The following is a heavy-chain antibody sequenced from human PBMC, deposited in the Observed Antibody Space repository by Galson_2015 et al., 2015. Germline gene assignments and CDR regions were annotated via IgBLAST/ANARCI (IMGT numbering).Heavy chain of an antibody. D-gene: IGHD1-14*01. J-gene: IGHJ4*02. CDR1: GLTFSNYA. CDR3: ATRTGPFDY. V-gene: IGHV3-23*01. Sequence: SLRLSCAASGLTFSNYAMSWVRQAPGKGLEWVSTINGGDDTTYYADSVKGRFTISRDNSKNTLYLQVNSLRAGDTAVYYCATRTGPFDYWGQGTLVSVSS. CDR2: INGGDDTT.